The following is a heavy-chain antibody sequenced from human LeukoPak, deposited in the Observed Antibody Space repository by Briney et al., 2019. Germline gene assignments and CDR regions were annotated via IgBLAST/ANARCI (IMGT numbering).Heavy chain of an antibody. J-gene: IGHJ3*02. CDR1: GGSISSYY. V-gene: IGHV4-4*07. D-gene: IGHD6-19*01. Sequence: SETLSLTCTVSGGSISSYYWSWIRQPAGKGLEWIGRIYTSGSTNYNPSLKSRVTMSVDTSKNQFSLKLSSVTAADTAVYYCARDLREQWLVLAGDAFDIWGKGTTVTVSS. CDR2: IYTSGST. CDR3: ARDLREQWLVLAGDAFDI.